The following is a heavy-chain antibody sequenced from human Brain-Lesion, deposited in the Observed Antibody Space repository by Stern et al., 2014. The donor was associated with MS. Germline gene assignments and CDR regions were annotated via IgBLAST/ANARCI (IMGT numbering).Heavy chain of an antibody. D-gene: IGHD3-10*01. V-gene: IGHV4-39*01. CDR2: IYYRGST. CDR3: AKLWLGELPESPFDY. Sequence: QVQLVQSGPGLVKPSETLSLTCTVSGGSISSSSYYWGWIRQPPGKGLEWIGSIYYRGSTYSNPSLKSRVTISMDTSKNQFPLRLSSVTAADTAVYFCAKLWLGELPESPFDYWGQGTLVTVSS. CDR1: GGSISSSSYY. J-gene: IGHJ4*02.